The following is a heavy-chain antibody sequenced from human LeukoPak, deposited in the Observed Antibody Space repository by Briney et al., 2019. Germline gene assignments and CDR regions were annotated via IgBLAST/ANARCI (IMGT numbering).Heavy chain of an antibody. Sequence: SETLSLTCAVYGGSFSGYYWSWIRQPPGKGLEWIGEINHSGSTNYNPSLKSRVTISVDTSKNQFSLKLSSVTAADTAVYYCARHNYYDSKSLDWGQGTLVTVSS. J-gene: IGHJ4*02. CDR2: INHSGST. V-gene: IGHV4-34*01. D-gene: IGHD3-22*01. CDR1: GGSFSGYY. CDR3: ARHNYYDSKSLD.